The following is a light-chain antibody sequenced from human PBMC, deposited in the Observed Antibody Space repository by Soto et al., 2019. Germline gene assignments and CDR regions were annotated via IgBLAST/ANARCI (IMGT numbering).Light chain of an antibody. Sequence: QSVLTQPASVSGSPGQSITISCTGTSRDIGNYNYVSWYQQHPGKVPKLILFEVNKRPSGVSGRFSGSKSGNTASLTISGLQAEDEADYYCCSFTSSNTHVFGTGTKLTVL. CDR3: CSFTSSNTHV. J-gene: IGLJ1*01. CDR1: SRDIGNYNY. V-gene: IGLV2-14*01. CDR2: EVN.